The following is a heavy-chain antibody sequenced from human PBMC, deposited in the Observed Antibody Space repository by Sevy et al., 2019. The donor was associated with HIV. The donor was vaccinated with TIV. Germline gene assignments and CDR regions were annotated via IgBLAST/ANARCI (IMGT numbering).Heavy chain of an antibody. V-gene: IGHV4-59*01. CDR3: ARESIAAAGDFDY. D-gene: IGHD6-13*01. CDR2: IYYSGST. J-gene: IGHJ4*02. Sequence: SETLSLTCTVSGGSITNYYWSWIRQPPGKGLEWIGYIYYSGSTNYNPSLKSRVTISVDTSKNQFSLKLSSVTAADTAVHYCARESIAAAGDFDYWGQGTLVTVSS. CDR1: GGSITNYY.